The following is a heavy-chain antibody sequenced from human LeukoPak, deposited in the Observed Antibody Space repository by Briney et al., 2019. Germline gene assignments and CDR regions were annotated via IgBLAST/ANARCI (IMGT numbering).Heavy chain of an antibody. D-gene: IGHD4-17*01. CDR2: IIPILAAA. Sequence: EASVKVSCKASGGTFMRHSISWVRQAPGQGLEWMGGIIPILAAADYPQKYQGRVTITTDESTSTVFMELSSITSEDSAVCASKVITGTTQDQYFDSWGQGTLVTVSS. CDR1: GGTFMRHS. V-gene: IGHV1-69*16. CDR3: KVITGTTQDQYFDS. J-gene: IGHJ4*02.